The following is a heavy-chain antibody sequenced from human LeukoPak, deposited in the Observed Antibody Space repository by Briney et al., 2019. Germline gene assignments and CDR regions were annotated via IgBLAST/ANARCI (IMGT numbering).Heavy chain of an antibody. Sequence: GRSLRLSCAASGFTFSSYGMHWVRQAPGKGLEWVAVISYDGSNKYYADSVKGRFTISRDNSRNTLYLQMNSLRAEDTAVYYCAKSLDNWGQGTLVTVSS. CDR3: AKSLDN. CDR2: ISYDGSNK. CDR1: GFTFSSYG. D-gene: IGHD2-2*03. J-gene: IGHJ4*02. V-gene: IGHV3-30*18.